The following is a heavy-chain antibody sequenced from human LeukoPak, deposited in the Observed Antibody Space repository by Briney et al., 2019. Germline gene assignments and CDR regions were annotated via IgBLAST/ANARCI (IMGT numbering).Heavy chain of an antibody. D-gene: IGHD5-18*01. CDR1: GYTFTGYY. CDR2: INPNSGGT. CDR3: ARAPGGYSYGFYDY. J-gene: IGHJ4*02. Sequence: GASVKVSCKASGYTFTGYYMHWVRQAPGHGLEWMGWINPNSGGTNYAQKFQGRVTMTRDTSISTAYMELSRLRSDDTAVYYCARAPGGYSYGFYDYWGRGTLVTVSS. V-gene: IGHV1-2*02.